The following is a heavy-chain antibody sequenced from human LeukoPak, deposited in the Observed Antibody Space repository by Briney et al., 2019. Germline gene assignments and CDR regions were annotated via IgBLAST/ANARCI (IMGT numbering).Heavy chain of an antibody. CDR1: GGSISSYY. D-gene: IGHD3-3*01. V-gene: IGHV4-4*07. Sequence: SETLSLTCTVSGGSISSYYWSWIRQPAGKGLEWIGRIYTSGSTNYNPSLKSRVTMSVDTSKNQFSLKLSSVTAADTAVYYCARVDVIWSGYPNYYYYYMDVWGKGTTVTVSS. CDR3: ARVDVIWSGYPNYYYYYMDV. CDR2: IYTSGST. J-gene: IGHJ6*03.